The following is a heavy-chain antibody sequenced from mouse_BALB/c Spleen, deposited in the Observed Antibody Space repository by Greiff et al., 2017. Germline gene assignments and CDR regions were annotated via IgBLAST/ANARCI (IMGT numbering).Heavy chain of an antibody. D-gene: IGHD3-2*01. CDR3: TKSSWTARATSAY. J-gene: IGHJ3*01. V-gene: IGHV1S81*02. CDR1: GYTFTSYY. CDR2: INPSNGGT. Sequence: QVQLQQSGAELVKPGASVKLSCKASGYTFTSYYMYWVKQRPGQGLEWIGEINPSNGGTNSNEKFKSKATLTVDQSSSTAYMQLSSLTSEDSAVYYCTKSSWTARATSAYWGQGTLVTVSA.